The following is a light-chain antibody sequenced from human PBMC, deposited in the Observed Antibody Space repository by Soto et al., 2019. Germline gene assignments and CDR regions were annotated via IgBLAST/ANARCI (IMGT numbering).Light chain of an antibody. J-gene: IGLJ1*01. CDR3: SSLTTSFTYV. Sequence: QSALTQPASVPGSPGQSVAISCTGTSSDVGAYNYVSWYQQHPAKAPKLLLPEVDNRPSGASDLFSGSKSGNTASLTISGLQAEDEADYYCSSLTTSFTYVFGTGTKVTVL. V-gene: IGLV2-14*01. CDR1: SSDVGAYNY. CDR2: EVD.